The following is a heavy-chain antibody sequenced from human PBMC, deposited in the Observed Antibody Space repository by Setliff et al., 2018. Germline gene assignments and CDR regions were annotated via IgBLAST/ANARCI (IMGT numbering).Heavy chain of an antibody. CDR2: INGDGTIT. CDR3: ARDGHNVYYFDY. Sequence: GGSLRLSCGASGFTFSNYWMYWVRQVPGKGLVWVPRINGDGTITHYADSVKGRFTISGDNDKKTLYLQMNSLRAEDTAVYYCARDGHNVYYFDYWGLGTLVTVSS. V-gene: IGHV3-74*01. J-gene: IGHJ4*02. D-gene: IGHD1-1*01. CDR1: GFTFSNYW.